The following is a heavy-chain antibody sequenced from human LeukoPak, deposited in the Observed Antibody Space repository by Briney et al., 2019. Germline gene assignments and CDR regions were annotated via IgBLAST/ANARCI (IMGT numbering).Heavy chain of an antibody. D-gene: IGHD4-17*01. CDR2: VYYSGST. J-gene: IGHJ5*02. V-gene: IGHV4-39*07. Sequence: SETLSLTCTVSGGFISTSSSYWGWIRQPPGKGLEWIGSVYYSGSTYYNPSLKSRLTISVDTSKNQFSLKLSSVTAADTAVYYCARDYGDYWFDPWGQGTLVTVSS. CDR3: ARDYGDYWFDP. CDR1: GGFISTSSSY.